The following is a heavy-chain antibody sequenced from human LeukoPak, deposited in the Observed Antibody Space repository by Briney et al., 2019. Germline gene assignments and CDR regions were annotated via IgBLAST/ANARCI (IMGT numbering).Heavy chain of an antibody. CDR2: ISAYNGNT. V-gene: IGHV1-18*01. CDR3: ARVGPDIVVVVAATYPQGWFDP. CDR1: GYTFTSYG. Sequence: ASVKVSCKASGYTFTSYGISWVRQAPGQGLEWMGWISAYNGNTNYAQKLQGRVTMTTDTSTSTAYMELRSLRSDDTAVYYCARVGPDIVVVVAATYPQGWFDPWGQGTLVTVSS. D-gene: IGHD2-15*01. J-gene: IGHJ5*02.